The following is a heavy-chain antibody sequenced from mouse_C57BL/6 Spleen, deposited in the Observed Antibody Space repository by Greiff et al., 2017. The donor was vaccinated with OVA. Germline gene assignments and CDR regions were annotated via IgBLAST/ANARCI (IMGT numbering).Heavy chain of an antibody. Sequence: EVQLQQSGPGLVKPSQSLSLTCSVPGYSITSGYYWNWIRQFPGNKLEWMGYISYDGSNNYNPSLKNRISITRDTSKNQFFLKLNSVTTEDTATYYCARVGYYGSSYGVFDVWGTGTTVTVSS. CDR1: GYSITSGYY. D-gene: IGHD1-1*01. CDR3: ARVGYYGSSYGVFDV. J-gene: IGHJ1*03. CDR2: ISYDGSN. V-gene: IGHV3-6*01.